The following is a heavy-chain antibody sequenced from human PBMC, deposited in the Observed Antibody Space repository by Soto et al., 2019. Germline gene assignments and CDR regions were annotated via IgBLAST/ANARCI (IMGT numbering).Heavy chain of an antibody. CDR3: ATYYDFWSGPPNYGMDV. Sequence: ASVKVSCKASGYTFTSYYMHWVRQAPGQGLEWMGIINPSGGSTSYAQKFQGRVTMTRDTSTSTVYMELRSLRSEDTAVYYCATYYDFWSGPPNYGMDVWGQGTTVTVSS. CDR1: GYTFTSYY. V-gene: IGHV1-46*01. J-gene: IGHJ6*02. CDR2: INPSGGST. D-gene: IGHD3-3*01.